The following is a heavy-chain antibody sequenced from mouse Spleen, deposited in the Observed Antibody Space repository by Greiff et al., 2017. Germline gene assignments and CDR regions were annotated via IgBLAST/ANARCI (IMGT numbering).Heavy chain of an antibody. CDR2: IDPANGNT. Sequence: VQLQQSGAELVKPGASVKLSCTASGFNIKDTYMHWVRQRPEQGLEWIGRIDPANGNTNYDPKFQGKATITADTSSNTAYLQLSSLTSEDTAVYYCARALYYDYFAYWGQGTLVTVSA. V-gene: IGHV14-3*02. CDR1: GFNIKDTY. J-gene: IGHJ3*01. D-gene: IGHD2-4*01. CDR3: ARALYYDYFAY.